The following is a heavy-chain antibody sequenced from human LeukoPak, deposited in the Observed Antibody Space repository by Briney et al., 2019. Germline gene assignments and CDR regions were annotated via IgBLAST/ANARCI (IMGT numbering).Heavy chain of an antibody. CDR2: ISSSGSTI. D-gene: IGHD5-24*01. Sequence: MPGGSLRLSCAASGFTFSDYYMSWIRQAPGKGLEWVSYISSSGSTIYYADSVKGRFTISRDNAKNSLYLQMNSLRSEDTAVYYCARSPVRWLPFDYWGQGTLVTVSS. V-gene: IGHV3-11*01. J-gene: IGHJ4*02. CDR3: ARSPVRWLPFDY. CDR1: GFTFSDYY.